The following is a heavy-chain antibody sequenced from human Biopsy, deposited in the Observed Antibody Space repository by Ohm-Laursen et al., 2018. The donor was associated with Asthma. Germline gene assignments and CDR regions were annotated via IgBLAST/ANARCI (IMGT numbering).Heavy chain of an antibody. CDR2: ISYDGRET. Sequence: SLRLSCAASGFRFSSYAMHWVRQGPGKGPEWVALISYDGRETGYVDSVKGRFTISRDNFRNTVHLQMSSLRPEDSAVYYCTRDRFYNSVTSESFYYGVDVWGQGTTVTVSS. D-gene: IGHD2-21*02. CDR3: TRDRFYNSVTSESFYYGVDV. J-gene: IGHJ6*02. CDR1: GFRFSSYA. V-gene: IGHV3-30*03.